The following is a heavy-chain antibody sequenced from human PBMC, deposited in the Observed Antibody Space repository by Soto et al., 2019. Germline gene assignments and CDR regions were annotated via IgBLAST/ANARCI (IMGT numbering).Heavy chain of an antibody. CDR1: GGSISSYY. CDR2: IYYSGST. D-gene: IGHD2-21*01. J-gene: IGHJ5*02. CDR3: AREGCGGDCYAEGNWFDP. V-gene: IGHV4-59*01. Sequence: SETLSLTCTVSGGSISSYYWSWIRQPPGKGLEWIGYIYYSGSTNYNPSLKSRVTISVDTSKNQFSLKLSSVTAADTAVYYCAREGCGGDCYAEGNWFDPWGQGTLVTVSS.